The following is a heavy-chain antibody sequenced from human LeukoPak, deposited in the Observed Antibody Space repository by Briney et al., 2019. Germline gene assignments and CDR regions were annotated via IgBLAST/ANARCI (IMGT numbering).Heavy chain of an antibody. J-gene: IGHJ4*02. CDR1: GFTFSGNS. D-gene: IGHD6-13*01. CDR3: TTSRHSSSWYYNDY. CDR2: VSASSTII. Sequence: GGSLRLSCVGSGFTFSGNSMNWVRQAPGRGLEWVSHVSASSTIIHYADSVKGRVTISRDNAKNSVFLQMNRLRVEDTAVYYCTTSRHSSSWYYNDYWGQGILVTVS. V-gene: IGHV3-48*01.